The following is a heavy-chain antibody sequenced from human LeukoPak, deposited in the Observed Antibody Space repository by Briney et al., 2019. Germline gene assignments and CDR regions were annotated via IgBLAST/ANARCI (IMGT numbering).Heavy chain of an antibody. V-gene: IGHV4-34*01. CDR3: ARVVVSRPWYFDL. CDR2: INHSGST. CDR1: GGSFSGYY. Sequence: SETLSLTCAVYGGSFSGYYWSWIRQPPGKGLEWIGEINHSGSTNYNPSLKSRVTISVDTSKNQFSLKLSSVTAADTAVYYCARVVVSRPWYFDLWGRGTLVTVSS. D-gene: IGHD3-22*01. J-gene: IGHJ2*01.